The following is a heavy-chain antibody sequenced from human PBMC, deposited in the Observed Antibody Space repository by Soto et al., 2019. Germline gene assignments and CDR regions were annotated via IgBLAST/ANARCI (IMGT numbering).Heavy chain of an antibody. J-gene: IGHJ4*02. CDR1: GDTFADYW. Sequence: GESLRISCTGAGDTFADYWIGWVRQMPGKGLEWMGIIYPGDSETRYSPSFQGQVTMSADKSISTAYLQWSSLKASDSAIYYCARKYYYGAGTLDYWGQGTLVTVPS. D-gene: IGHD3-10*01. CDR2: IYPGDSET. V-gene: IGHV5-51*01. CDR3: ARKYYYGAGTLDY.